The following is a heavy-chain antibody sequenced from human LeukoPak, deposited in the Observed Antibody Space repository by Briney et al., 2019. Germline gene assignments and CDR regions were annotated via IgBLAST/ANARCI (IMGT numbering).Heavy chain of an antibody. J-gene: IGHJ5*02. Sequence: SETLSLTCTVSGGSISSYYWSWIRQPPGKGLEWIGYIYYSGSTNYKPSRKSRVTISVDTSKNQFSLKLRSVTAADTAVYYCARDARPQSRYCSGGSCPFDPWGQGTLVTVSS. V-gene: IGHV4-59*01. D-gene: IGHD2-15*01. CDR2: IYYSGST. CDR3: ARDARPQSRYCSGGSCPFDP. CDR1: GGSISSYY.